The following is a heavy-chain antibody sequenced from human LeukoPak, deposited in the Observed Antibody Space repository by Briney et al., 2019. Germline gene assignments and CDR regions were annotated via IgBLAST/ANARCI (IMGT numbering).Heavy chain of an antibody. D-gene: IGHD4-17*01. Sequence: GGSLRLSCAASEFTFVRYAMNWVRQAPGKGLEWVSYISSSSFKIGYADSVKGRFTISRDDAKNSLYLQMNSLRAEDTAVYYCARDAYYGFDYWGQGTLVTVSS. V-gene: IGHV3-48*04. CDR2: ISSSSFKI. J-gene: IGHJ4*02. CDR1: EFTFVRYA. CDR3: ARDAYYGFDY.